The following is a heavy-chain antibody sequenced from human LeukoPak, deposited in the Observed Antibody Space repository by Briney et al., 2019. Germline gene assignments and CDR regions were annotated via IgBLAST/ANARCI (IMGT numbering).Heavy chain of an antibody. D-gene: IGHD3-22*01. V-gene: IGHV4-39*07. CDR3: ARALIDSSGYGYFDY. CDR1: GGSLTSSSYY. J-gene: IGHJ4*02. CDR2: IYYSGST. Sequence: SETLSLTCTVSGGSLTSSSYYWGWIRQPPGKGLEWIGSIYYSGSTYYNPSLKSRVTISVDTSKNQFSLKLSSVTAADTAVYYCARALIDSSGYGYFDYWGQGTLVTVSS.